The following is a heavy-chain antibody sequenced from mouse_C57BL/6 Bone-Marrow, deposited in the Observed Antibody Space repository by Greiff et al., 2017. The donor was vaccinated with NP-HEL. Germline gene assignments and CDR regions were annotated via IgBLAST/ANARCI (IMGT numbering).Heavy chain of an antibody. CDR1: GYTFTSYW. J-gene: IGHJ4*01. Sequence: VQLQQPGAELVRPGSSVKLSCKASGYTFTSYWMHWVKQRPIQGLEWIGNIDPSDSETHYNQKFKDKATLTVDKSSSTAYMQLSSLTSEDSAVYYCARSYDGNPYYYAMDYWGQGTSVTVSS. D-gene: IGHD1-1*01. CDR3: ARSYDGNPYYYAMDY. V-gene: IGHV1-52*01. CDR2: IDPSDSET.